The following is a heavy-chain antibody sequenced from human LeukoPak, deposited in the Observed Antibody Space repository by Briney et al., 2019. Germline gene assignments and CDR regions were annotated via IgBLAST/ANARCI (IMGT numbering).Heavy chain of an antibody. V-gene: IGHV2-26*01. J-gene: IGHJ4*02. Sequence: SGPTLVNPTATLTLTCTVSGFSLSNARMGVSWIRQPPGKALEWLAHIFSNDEKSYRTSLKSRLTISKDTSKSQVVLIMTNMDPVDTATYYCARIASYYDSSGYPGGVDYWGQGTLVTVSS. CDR1: GFSLSNARMG. CDR2: IFSNDEK. CDR3: ARIASYYDSSGYPGGVDY. D-gene: IGHD3-22*01.